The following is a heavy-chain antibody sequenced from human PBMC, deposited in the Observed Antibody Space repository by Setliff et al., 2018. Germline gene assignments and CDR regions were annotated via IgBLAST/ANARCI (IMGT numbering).Heavy chain of an antibody. J-gene: IGHJ3*02. CDR1: GFTLSSYA. CDR2: ISPDGYHT. CDR3: VKTHWDTWIRGAFDI. V-gene: IGHV3-64D*09. Sequence: GGSLRLSCVASGFTLSSYAMNWVRQAPGKGLEWVSSISPDGYHTYYGDSVKGRFTSSKNTLYLQMSSLRAEDTAVYYCVKTHWDTWIRGAFDIWGQGTMVTVSS. D-gene: IGHD3-10*01.